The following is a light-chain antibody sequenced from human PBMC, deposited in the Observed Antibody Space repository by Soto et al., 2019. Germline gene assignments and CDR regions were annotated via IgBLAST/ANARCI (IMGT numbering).Light chain of an antibody. J-gene: IGLJ1*01. CDR1: SSDVGYYNY. V-gene: IGLV2-11*01. Sequence: QSALTQPRSVSGSPGQSVTISCTGTSSDVGYYNYVSWYQQHPGKAPKVVIYDVSKRPSGVPDRFSGSKSGNTASLTISGLQAEDEADYHCCSYAGSYTYVFGAGTKVTVL. CDR2: DVS. CDR3: CSYAGSYTYV.